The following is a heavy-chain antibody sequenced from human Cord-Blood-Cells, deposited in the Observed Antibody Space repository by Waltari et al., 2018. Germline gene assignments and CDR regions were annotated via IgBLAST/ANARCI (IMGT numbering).Heavy chain of an antibody. CDR2: ISPNSGGT. CDR1: GYTCTGYY. J-gene: IGHJ3*02. Sequence: VQRVQSGSAVKKPGASVKVSCKASGYTCTGYYLHWVRQAPGQGLEWMGRISPNSGGTNYAPKFQGRVTMTRDTSISTAYMELSRLRSDDTAVYYCARGGAAAGKDAFNIWGQGRMVTVSS. D-gene: IGHD6-13*01. V-gene: IGHV1-2*06. CDR3: ARGGAAAGKDAFNI.